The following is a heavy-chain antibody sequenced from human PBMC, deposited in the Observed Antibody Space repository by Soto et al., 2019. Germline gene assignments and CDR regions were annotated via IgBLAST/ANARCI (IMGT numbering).Heavy chain of an antibody. V-gene: IGHV1-18*01. J-gene: IGHJ5*02. CDR2: ISAYNGNT. D-gene: IGHD6-13*01. CDR3: ARRIRIAAAGTGWFDP. Sequence: ASVKVSCKASGYTFTSYGISWVRQAPGQGLEWMGWISAYNGNTNYAQKLQGRVTMTTDTSTSTAYMELRSLRSDDTAVYYCARRIRIAAAGTGWFDPWGKGTLVTVSS. CDR1: GYTFTSYG.